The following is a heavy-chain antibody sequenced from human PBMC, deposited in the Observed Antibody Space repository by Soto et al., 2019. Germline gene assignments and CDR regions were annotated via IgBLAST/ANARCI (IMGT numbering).Heavy chain of an antibody. CDR3: ARGIAVAGDAFDI. V-gene: IGHV1-69*02. D-gene: IGHD6-19*01. J-gene: IGHJ3*02. Sequence: QVQLVQSGAEVKKPGSSVKVSCKASGGTFSSYTISWVRQAPGQGLEWMGRIIPILGIANYAQKFQGRVTITADKSTRTAYMELSSLRSEDTAVYYCARGIAVAGDAFDIWGQGTMVTVSS. CDR1: GGTFSSYT. CDR2: IIPILGIA.